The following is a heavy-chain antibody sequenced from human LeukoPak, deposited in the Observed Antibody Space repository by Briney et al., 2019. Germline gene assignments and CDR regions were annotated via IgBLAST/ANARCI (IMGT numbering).Heavy chain of an antibody. CDR2: ISYDGSNK. CDR3: ARADSGYDIASDY. Sequence: AGGSLRLSCAASGFTFSSYAMHWVRQAPGKGLEWVAVISYDGSNKYYADSVKGRFTISRDNSKNTLYLQMNSLRAEDTAVYYCARADSGYDIASDYWGQGTLVIVSS. J-gene: IGHJ4*02. CDR1: GFTFSSYA. V-gene: IGHV3-30-3*01. D-gene: IGHD5-12*01.